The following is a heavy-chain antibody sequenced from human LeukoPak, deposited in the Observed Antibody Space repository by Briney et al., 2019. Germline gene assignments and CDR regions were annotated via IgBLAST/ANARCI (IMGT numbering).Heavy chain of an antibody. V-gene: IGHV3-53*01. Sequence: PGGSLRLSCAASGLTVSSNYMSWVRQAPGKGLEWVSLIYSSGSTYYADSVKGRFTISRDNSKNTLFLQMNSLTAEDTAMYYCTRTFLSGDGYKVGYCDYWGQGTLVTVSS. CDR3: TRTFLSGDGYKVGYCDY. CDR1: GLTVSSNY. CDR2: IYSSGST. D-gene: IGHD5-24*01. J-gene: IGHJ4*02.